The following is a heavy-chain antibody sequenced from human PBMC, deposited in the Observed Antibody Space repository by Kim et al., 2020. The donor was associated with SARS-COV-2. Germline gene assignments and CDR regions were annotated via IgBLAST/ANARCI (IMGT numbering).Heavy chain of an antibody. CDR2: VSDDGAYT. D-gene: IGHD1-1*01. V-gene: IGHV3-64D*09. Sequence: GGSLRLSCSASGFTFGSYAMHWVRQAPGKGLEFLSAVSDDGAYTNYGASVKGRFIISRDNSRNTVWLQMSSLTAEDTAVYYCVKSLTWGSGLWNKDAFHIWGQGTLATVSS. J-gene: IGHJ3*02. CDR3: VKSLTWGSGLWNKDAFHI. CDR1: GFTFGSYA.